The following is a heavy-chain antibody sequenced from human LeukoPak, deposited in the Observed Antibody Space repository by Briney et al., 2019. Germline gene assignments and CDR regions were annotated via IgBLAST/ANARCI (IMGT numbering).Heavy chain of an antibody. CDR2: IIPIFGTA. CDR1: GGTSSSYA. CDR3: ARDFRELGLDY. V-gene: IGHV1-69*13. D-gene: IGHD7-27*01. Sequence: ASVKVSCKASGGTSSSYAISWVRQAPGQGLEWMGGIIPIFGTANYAQKFQGRVTITADESTSTAYMELSSLRSEDTAVYYCARDFRELGLDYWGQGTLVTVSS. J-gene: IGHJ4*02.